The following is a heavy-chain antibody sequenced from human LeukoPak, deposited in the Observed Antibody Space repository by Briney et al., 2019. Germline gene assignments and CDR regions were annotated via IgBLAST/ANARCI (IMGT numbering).Heavy chain of an antibody. D-gene: IGHD2-2*01. Sequence: GGSLRLSCAASGFTFSTYAMSWVRQAPGKGLEWVSAIGGSGGSTYYADSVKGRFTISRDNSKNTLYLQMNSLRAEDTAVYYCAKLDQSSTSCYSLRICYYYYYYMDVWGKGTTVTVSS. V-gene: IGHV3-23*01. CDR2: IGGSGGST. CDR1: GFTFSTYA. J-gene: IGHJ6*03. CDR3: AKLDQSSTSCYSLRICYYYYYYMDV.